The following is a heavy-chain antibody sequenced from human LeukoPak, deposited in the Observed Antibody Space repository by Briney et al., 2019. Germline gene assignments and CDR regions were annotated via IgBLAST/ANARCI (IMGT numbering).Heavy chain of an antibody. J-gene: IGHJ5*02. V-gene: IGHV1-3*01. CDR2: INAGNGNT. CDR1: GYTFTSYA. Sequence: GASVKVSCKASGYTFTSYAMHWVRQAPGQRLEWMGWINAGNGNTKYSQKFQGRVTITRDTSASTAYVELSSLRSEDTAVYYCARGGYYSGGSCYGWFDPWGQGTLVTVSS. CDR3: ARGGYYSGGSCYGWFDP. D-gene: IGHD2-15*01.